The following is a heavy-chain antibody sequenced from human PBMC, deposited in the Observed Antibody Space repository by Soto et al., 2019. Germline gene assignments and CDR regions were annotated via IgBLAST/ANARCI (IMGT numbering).Heavy chain of an antibody. CDR3: ARDNVWSGYYSFFDY. Sequence: TSETLSLTCSVSAGSINSHFWSWIRPPAGKRLEWIGRIYSSGSTIYNPSLKSRVTMSVDTSKNQFSLKLRSVTAADTAVYYCARDNVWSGYYSFFDYWGQGTLVTVSS. CDR2: IYSSGST. V-gene: IGHV4-4*07. D-gene: IGHD3-3*01. J-gene: IGHJ4*02. CDR1: AGSINSHF.